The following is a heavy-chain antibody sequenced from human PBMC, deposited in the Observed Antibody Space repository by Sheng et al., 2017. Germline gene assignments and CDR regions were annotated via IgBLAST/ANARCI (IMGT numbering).Heavy chain of an antibody. V-gene: IGHV3-74*01. Sequence: EVQLVESGGGLVQPGGSLRLSCAASGFTFSSYWMHWVRQAPGKGLVWVSRINSDGSSTSYADSVKGRFTISRDNAKNTLYLQMNSLRAEDTAVYYCARDKPGSLEWLLFTPDYWGQGTLVTV. J-gene: IGHJ4*02. CDR1: GFTFSSYW. CDR2: INSDGSST. D-gene: IGHD3-3*01. CDR3: ARDKPGSLEWLLFTPDY.